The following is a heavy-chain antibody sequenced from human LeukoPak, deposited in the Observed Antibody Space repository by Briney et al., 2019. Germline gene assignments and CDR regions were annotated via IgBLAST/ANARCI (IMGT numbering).Heavy chain of an antibody. CDR3: ARGYWGSYRYYYYYMDV. Sequence: GGSLRLSCAASRFTFSDHYMDWVRQAPGKGLEWVGRTRNKANSYTTEYAASVKGRFTISRDDSKNSLYLQMNSLKTEDTAVYYCARGYWGSYRYYYYYMDVWGKGTTVTVSS. CDR1: RFTFSDHY. CDR2: TRNKANSYTT. D-gene: IGHD3-16*02. J-gene: IGHJ6*03. V-gene: IGHV3-72*01.